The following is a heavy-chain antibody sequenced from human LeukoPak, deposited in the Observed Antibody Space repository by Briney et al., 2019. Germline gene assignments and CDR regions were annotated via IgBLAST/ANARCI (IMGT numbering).Heavy chain of an antibody. Sequence: GGSLRLSCEASGFSFSSYAMSWVRQAPGKGLEWVSGTSGSGGKTYYADSVKGRFTISRDNSKNMLYLQVNSLRAEDTAVYYCASARESCIGSSCYEYFHHWGQGTPLTVSS. CDR2: TSGSGGKT. CDR3: ASARESCIGSSCYEYFHH. J-gene: IGHJ1*01. D-gene: IGHD2-2*01. CDR1: GFSFSSYA. V-gene: IGHV3-23*01.